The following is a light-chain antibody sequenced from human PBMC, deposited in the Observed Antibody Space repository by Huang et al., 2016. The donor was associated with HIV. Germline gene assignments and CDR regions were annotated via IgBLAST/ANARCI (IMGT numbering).Light chain of an antibody. V-gene: IGKV1D-13*01. Sequence: AIQLTQFPPSLSASVGDRITITCRASQDINNNLAWYQQKPGKAPKLLVYGACTLQSGVRSRCSGTGSGPVFLLTISGLQPDDFANYYCQQFNDFLFGPGTKVDV. CDR1: QDINNN. J-gene: IGKJ3*01. CDR2: GAC. CDR3: QQFNDFL.